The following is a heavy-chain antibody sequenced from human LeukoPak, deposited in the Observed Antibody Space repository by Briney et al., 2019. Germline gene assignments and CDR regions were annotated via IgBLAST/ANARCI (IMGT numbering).Heavy chain of an antibody. CDR3: VRGGPSTWS. V-gene: IGHV3-74*01. D-gene: IGHD2-15*01. Sequence: QPGGSLRLSCAGSGFTFKLYWMHWVRQAPGKGPVWVSRINDDGSDTTYADSVKGRFTISRDDAKNMLFLQMNSLRAEDTAVYYCVRGGPSTWSWGQGTLVTVSS. J-gene: IGHJ5*02. CDR1: GFTFKLYW. CDR2: INDDGSDT.